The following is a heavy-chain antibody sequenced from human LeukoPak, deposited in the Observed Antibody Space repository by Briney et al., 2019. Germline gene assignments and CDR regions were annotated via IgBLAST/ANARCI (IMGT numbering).Heavy chain of an antibody. Sequence: ASVKASCKASGYTFTGYYMHWVRQAPGQGLEWMGRINPNSGGTNYAQKFQGRVTMTRDTSISTAYMELSRLRSDDTAVYYCARDTHSRFLEWFVWGQGTLVTVSS. CDR1: GYTFTGYY. CDR2: INPNSGGT. J-gene: IGHJ4*02. D-gene: IGHD3-3*01. V-gene: IGHV1-2*06. CDR3: ARDTHSRFLEWFV.